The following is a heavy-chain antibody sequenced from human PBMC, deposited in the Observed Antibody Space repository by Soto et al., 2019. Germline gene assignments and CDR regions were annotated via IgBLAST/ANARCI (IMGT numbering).Heavy chain of an antibody. Sequence: EVQLAESGGGMVQPGGSLRLSCVASGFTFSSYDMHWVRQAPGKGLEYVSSISSNGGTTYYGNSVKGRFTISRDNSKKTLYLQMGSLRAEDRAVYYCVRRVSGNYDYLGQGTLVTVYS. CDR2: ISSNGGTT. V-gene: IGHV3-64*01. CDR3: VRRVSGNYDY. J-gene: IGHJ4*02. D-gene: IGHD1-7*01. CDR1: GFTFSSYD.